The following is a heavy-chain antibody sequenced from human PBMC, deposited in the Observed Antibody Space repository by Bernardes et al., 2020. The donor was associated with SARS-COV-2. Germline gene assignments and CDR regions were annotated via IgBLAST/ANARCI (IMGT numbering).Heavy chain of an antibody. CDR3: ARIGYSSGYYYFDH. J-gene: IGHJ4*02. D-gene: IGHD6-19*01. Sequence: PTLVKPTQTLTLTCTFSGFSISSNGMRVSWIRQPPGKALEWLARIDWDEDKIYSTSLKTRLTISKDTSKNQVVLTMTNMDPVDTATYYCARIGYSSGYYYFDHWGQGTLVTVSS. CDR2: IDWDEDK. CDR1: GFSISSNGMR. V-gene: IGHV2-70*04.